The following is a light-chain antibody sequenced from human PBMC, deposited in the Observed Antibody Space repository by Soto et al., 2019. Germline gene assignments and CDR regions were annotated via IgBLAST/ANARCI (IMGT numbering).Light chain of an antibody. CDR3: CSYAGSSTDWV. J-gene: IGLJ3*02. Sequence: QSVLTQPASVSGSPGQSITISCTGTSSDVGRYNLVSWYQQHPGKAPKLMIYEGSKRPSGVSNRFSGSKSGNTASLTISGLQAEDEADYYCCSYAGSSTDWVFGGGTKLTVL. CDR1: SSDVGRYNL. V-gene: IGLV2-23*01. CDR2: EGS.